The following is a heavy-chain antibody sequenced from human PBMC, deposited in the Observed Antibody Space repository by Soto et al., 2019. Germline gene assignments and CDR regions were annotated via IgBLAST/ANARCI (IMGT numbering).Heavy chain of an antibody. CDR3: ARGSCSGGSCYSAANWFDP. J-gene: IGHJ5*02. Sequence: QVQLQESGPGLVKPSVTLSLTCAVSGDSISSSNWWSWVRHTPGKGLEWIGEIYHGGTTNYNPSHKSQVTISVDKYKNQSSLKVSSVTAADTAVYYCARGSCSGGSCYSAANWFDPWGQGTLVTVSS. D-gene: IGHD2-15*01. CDR1: GDSISSSNW. CDR2: IYHGGTT. V-gene: IGHV4-4*02.